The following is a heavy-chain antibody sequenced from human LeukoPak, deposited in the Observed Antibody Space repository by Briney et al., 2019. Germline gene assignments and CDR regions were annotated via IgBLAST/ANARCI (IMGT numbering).Heavy chain of an antibody. J-gene: IGHJ4*02. Sequence: PGGSLRLSCAASGFTFSSYGMTWVRQAPGEGLEWVSSISNRGGTIYYADSVKGRFTISRDNSKNTLFLQMNSLRAEDTAVYYCARARGNNYGFFDYWGQGILVTVSS. CDR1: GFTFSSYG. D-gene: IGHD3/OR15-3a*01. V-gene: IGHV3-23*01. CDR2: ISNRGGTI. CDR3: ARARGNNYGFFDY.